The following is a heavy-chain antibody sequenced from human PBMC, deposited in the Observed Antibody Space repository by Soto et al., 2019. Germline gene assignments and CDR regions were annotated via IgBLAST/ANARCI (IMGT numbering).Heavy chain of an antibody. J-gene: IGHJ5*02. CDR1: GGSIDNSHSF. CDR2: VYYSGGA. D-gene: IGHD2-2*01. CDR3: GRDLTSNANCIDP. V-gene: IGHV4-39*02. Sequence: SETLSLTCDVSGGSIDNSHSFWGWVRQPPGKGLEFIGSVYYSGGAYYSPSLESRLTMSVDRSKNQFSLRLTSVTAADTAVYFCGRDLTSNANCIDPWGQGTLVTVAS.